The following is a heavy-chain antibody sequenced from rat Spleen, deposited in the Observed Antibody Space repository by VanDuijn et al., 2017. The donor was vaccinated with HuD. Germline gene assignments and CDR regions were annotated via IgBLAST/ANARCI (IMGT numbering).Heavy chain of an antibody. D-gene: IGHD1-6*01. V-gene: IGHV5S13*01. CDR2: ISTGGGDT. CDR1: GFTFSDCY. Sequence: EVQLVESDGGLVQPGRSLKLSCAASGFTFSDCYMAWVRQAPKKGLEWVATISTGGGDTHYPDSVKGRFTISRDDAKNTQFLQMNSLRSEDTATYYCARGGFFRYWGQGVMVTVSS. CDR3: ARGGFFRY. J-gene: IGHJ2*01.